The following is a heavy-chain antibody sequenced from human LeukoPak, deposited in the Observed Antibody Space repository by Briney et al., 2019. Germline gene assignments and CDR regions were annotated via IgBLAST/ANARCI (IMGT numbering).Heavy chain of an antibody. CDR3: ARDLTVTDYYYYGMDV. V-gene: IGHV3-30*04. CDR2: ISYDGNNK. D-gene: IGHD4-11*01. Sequence: HPGGSLRLSCAVSGFTFSSYAMHWVRQAPGKGLEWVAVISYDGNNKYYADSVKGRFTISRDNSKNTLYLQMNSLRAEDTAVYYCARDLTVTDYYYYGMDVWGQGTTVTVSS. J-gene: IGHJ6*02. CDR1: GFTFSSYA.